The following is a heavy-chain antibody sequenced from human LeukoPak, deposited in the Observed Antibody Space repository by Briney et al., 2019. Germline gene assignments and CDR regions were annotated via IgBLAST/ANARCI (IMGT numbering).Heavy chain of an antibody. J-gene: IGHJ4*02. V-gene: IGHV3-9*01. Sequence: PGGSLRLSCAASGFTFDDYAMHWVRQAPGKGLEWVSGISWNSGSIGYADSVKGRFTISRDNAKNSLYLQMNSLRAEDTALYYCAKDVYDSSGHYLDYWGQGTLVTVSS. CDR1: GFTFDDYA. CDR2: ISWNSGSI. D-gene: IGHD3-22*01. CDR3: AKDVYDSSGHYLDY.